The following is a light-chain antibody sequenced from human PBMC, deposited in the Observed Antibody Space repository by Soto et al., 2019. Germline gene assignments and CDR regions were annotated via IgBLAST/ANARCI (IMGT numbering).Light chain of an antibody. CDR3: QQSYTTPVYS. CDR2: AAS. Sequence: DIQMTQSPSSLSASVGDRDTISCRSSQNIIFYLNWYQQKPGKATKLLIYAASNLQSGVPSRFSGRGSGTDFTLTISSLQPDNFATYSCQQSYTTPVYSFGQGTKLESK. V-gene: IGKV1-39*01. CDR1: QNIIFY. J-gene: IGKJ2*01.